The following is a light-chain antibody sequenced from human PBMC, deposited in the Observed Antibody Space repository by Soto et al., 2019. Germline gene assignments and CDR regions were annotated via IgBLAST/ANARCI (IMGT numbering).Light chain of an antibody. V-gene: IGKV1-39*01. CDR2: TAS. Sequence: DIQMTQSPSSLSASVGDRVTITCRASQSISSYLNWYQQKPGKAPKLLIYTASNLQSGVPSRFSGSGSGTDFTLTISSLLPEDFATYYCQQSYSTTPFTFGPGTKVDIK. CDR3: QQSYSTTPFT. J-gene: IGKJ3*01. CDR1: QSISSY.